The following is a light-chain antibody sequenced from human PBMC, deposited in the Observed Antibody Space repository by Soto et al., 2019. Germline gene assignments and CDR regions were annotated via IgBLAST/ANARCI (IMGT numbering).Light chain of an antibody. CDR1: SSDVAGYNY. Sequence: QSALTQPASVSGSPGQSITISCSGTSSDVAGYNYVSWYQQHPGKAPKLMIYDVSNRPSGVANRFSGSKSGNTASLTISGLQAEDEADYYCSSYTSSSTRVFGTGTNLTVL. V-gene: IGLV2-14*01. J-gene: IGLJ1*01. CDR2: DVS. CDR3: SSYTSSSTRV.